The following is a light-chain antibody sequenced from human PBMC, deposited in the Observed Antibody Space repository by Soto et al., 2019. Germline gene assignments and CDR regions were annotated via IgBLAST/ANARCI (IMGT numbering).Light chain of an antibody. J-gene: IGLJ3*02. CDR2: NAN. V-gene: IGLV7-43*01. CDR1: LGAVTSGNH. Sequence: QAVVTQEPSLTVSPGGTVTPTCASTLGAVTSGNHPSWFQQRPGQPPRALIYNANYKHSWTPARFSGSLLGGKAALTLSGAQPEDEAEYYCLLYPGGGWVFGGGTKVTVL. CDR3: LLYPGGGWV.